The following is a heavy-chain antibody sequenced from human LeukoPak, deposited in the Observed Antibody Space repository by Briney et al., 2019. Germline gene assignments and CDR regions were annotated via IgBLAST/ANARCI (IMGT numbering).Heavy chain of an antibody. CDR1: GFTVSSSY. Sequence: GGSLRLSCAASGFTVSSSYMSWVRQAPGKGLEWVSVIDSGGNTYYADSVRGRFTISRDNSKNTVYLQMNSLRAEDTAVYYCARLEQWPGLHDYWGQGTLVTVSS. J-gene: IGHJ4*02. CDR3: ARLEQWPGLHDY. V-gene: IGHV3-53*01. CDR2: IDSGGNT. D-gene: IGHD6-19*01.